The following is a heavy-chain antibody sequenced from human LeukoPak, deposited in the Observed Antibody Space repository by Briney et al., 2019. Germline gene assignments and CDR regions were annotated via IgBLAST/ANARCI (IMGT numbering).Heavy chain of an antibody. J-gene: IGHJ4*02. V-gene: IGHV3-21*01. Sequence: GGSLRLSCAASGFTFSSYSMNWARQAPGKGLEWVSSISSSSSYIYYADSVKGRFTISRDNAKNSLYLQMNSLRAEDTAVYYCARGNQYGDGYNQPDYWGQGTLVTVSS. CDR3: ARGNQYGDGYNQPDY. D-gene: IGHD5-24*01. CDR2: ISSSSSYI. CDR1: GFTFSSYS.